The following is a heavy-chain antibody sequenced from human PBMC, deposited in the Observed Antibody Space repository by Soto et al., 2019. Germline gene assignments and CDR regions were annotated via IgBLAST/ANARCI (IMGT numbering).Heavy chain of an antibody. V-gene: IGHV5-51*01. CDR3: ERWDYVDEKLDT. Sequence: VESLKISFNFAGYNFYTYLICLVLQMPGKGLEWIGIIYGGDSDTRYNPSFQCQVTMSADKSLSTAYLQWSSLKASDTAIYFCERWDYVDEKLDTWGQGTLVTVSS. CDR1: GYNFYTYL. CDR2: IYGGDSDT. D-gene: IGHD3-16*01. J-gene: IGHJ5*02.